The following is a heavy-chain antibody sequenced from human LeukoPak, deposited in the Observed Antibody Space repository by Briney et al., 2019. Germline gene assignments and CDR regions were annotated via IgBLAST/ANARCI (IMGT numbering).Heavy chain of an antibody. CDR2: IIPIFGTA. D-gene: IGHD2-21*01. CDR1: GGTFSSYA. Sequence: AVKVSCKASGGTFSSYAISWVRQAPGQGLEWMGGIIPIFGTANYAQKFQGRVTITADESTSTAYMELSSLRSEDTAVYYCAREDYSAFDIWGQGTKVTVSS. CDR3: AREDYSAFDI. J-gene: IGHJ3*02. V-gene: IGHV1-69*13.